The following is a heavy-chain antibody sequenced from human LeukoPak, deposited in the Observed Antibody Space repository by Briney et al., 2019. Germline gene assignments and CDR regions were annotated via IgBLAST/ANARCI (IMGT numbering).Heavy chain of an antibody. Sequence: PSQTLSLTCAVSGVSISSGGYSWSWLRQPPGKGLEWIGNIYHSGSTYYNPSIKSRVTISVDRSKNQFSLKLSSVTAADTAVYYCARGHYGSGSYYKLGFDPWGQGTLVTVSS. CDR2: IYHSGST. D-gene: IGHD3-10*01. CDR1: GVSISSGGYS. J-gene: IGHJ5*02. CDR3: ARGHYGSGSYYKLGFDP. V-gene: IGHV4-30-2*01.